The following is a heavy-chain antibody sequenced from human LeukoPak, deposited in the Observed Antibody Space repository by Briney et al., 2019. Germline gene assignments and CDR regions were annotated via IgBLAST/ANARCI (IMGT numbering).Heavy chain of an antibody. CDR2: INHSGST. Sequence: TSETLSLTCAVYGGSFSGYYWSWIRQPPGKGLEWIGEINHSGSTNYNPSLKSRVTISVDTSKNQFSLKLNSVTAADTAVYYCARLSITFSHFDYWGQGTLVTVSS. V-gene: IGHV4-34*01. D-gene: IGHD3-16*01. CDR3: ARLSITFSHFDY. J-gene: IGHJ4*02. CDR1: GGSFSGYY.